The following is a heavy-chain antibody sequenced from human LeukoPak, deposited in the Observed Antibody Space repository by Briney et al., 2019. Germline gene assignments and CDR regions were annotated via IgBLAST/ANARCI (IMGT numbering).Heavy chain of an antibody. J-gene: IGHJ6*02. CDR2: IIPIFGIA. Sequence: SVKVSCKASGGTFSSYAISWVRQAPGQGLEWMGRIIPIFGIANYAQKFQGRVTITADKSTSTAYMELSSLRSEDTAVYYCADRGLGGMVRDLYYYYGMDVWGQGTTVTVSS. CDR1: GGTFSSYA. D-gene: IGHD3-10*01. CDR3: ADRGLGGMVRDLYYYYGMDV. V-gene: IGHV1-69*04.